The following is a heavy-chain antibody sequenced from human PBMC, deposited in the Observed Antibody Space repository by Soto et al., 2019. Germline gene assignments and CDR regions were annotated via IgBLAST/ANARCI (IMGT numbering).Heavy chain of an antibody. CDR3: ARCLGRYGDYGYYYSGMDV. CDR2: IWYDGSNK. Sequence: QVQLVESGGGVVQPGRSLRLSCAASGFTFSSYGMHWVRQAPGKGLEWVAVIWYDGSNKYYADSVKGRFTISRDNSKNPLYLQLNSLRAEDTAVYYCARCLGRYGDYGYYYSGMDVWGQGTTVTVSS. CDR1: GFTFSSYG. J-gene: IGHJ6*02. V-gene: IGHV3-33*01. D-gene: IGHD4-17*01.